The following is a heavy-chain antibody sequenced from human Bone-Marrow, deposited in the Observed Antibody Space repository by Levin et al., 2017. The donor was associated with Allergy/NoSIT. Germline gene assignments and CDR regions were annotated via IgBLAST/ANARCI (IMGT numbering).Heavy chain of an antibody. CDR2: IKSDGSST. J-gene: IGHJ4*02. V-gene: IGHV3-74*01. CDR1: GFTFSSYW. Sequence: GESLKISCAASGFTFSSYWMHWVRQAPGKGLIWVSRIKSDGSSTNYADSVRGRFTISRDNAKNTLYLQMNSLRGEDTAVYFCARGYYESSGSTTGCWGQGTLVTVSS. D-gene: IGHD3-22*01. CDR3: ARGYYESSGSTTGC.